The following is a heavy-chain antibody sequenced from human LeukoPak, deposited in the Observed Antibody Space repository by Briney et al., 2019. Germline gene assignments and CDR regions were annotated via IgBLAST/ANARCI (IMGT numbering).Heavy chain of an antibody. J-gene: IGHJ4*02. V-gene: IGHV4-34*01. D-gene: IGHD3-10*01. CDR2: INHSGST. Sequence: SETLFLTCAVYGGSFSGYYWSWIRQPPGKGLEWIGEINHSGSTNYNPSLKSRVTISVDTSKNQFSLKLSSVTAADTAVYYCARVGRGTMVRGVMTIDYWGQGTLVTVSS. CDR1: GGSFSGYY. CDR3: ARVGRGTMVRGVMTIDY.